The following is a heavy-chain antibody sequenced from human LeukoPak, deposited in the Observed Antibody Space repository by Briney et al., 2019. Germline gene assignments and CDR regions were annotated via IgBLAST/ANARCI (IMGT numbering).Heavy chain of an antibody. CDR1: GFTLSTYA. Sequence: GGSLRLSCAASGFTLSTYAMSWVRQAPGKGLEWVSTISESGTYTYYADSVKGRFTISRDNSKNTLYLQVNSLRAEDTAVYYCAKRPAIAAADTFYFDYWGQGALVTVSS. CDR3: AKRPAIAAADTFYFDY. CDR2: ISESGTYT. V-gene: IGHV3-23*01. D-gene: IGHD6-13*01. J-gene: IGHJ4*02.